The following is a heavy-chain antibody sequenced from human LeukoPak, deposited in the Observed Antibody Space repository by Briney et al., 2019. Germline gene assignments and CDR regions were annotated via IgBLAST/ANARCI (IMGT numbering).Heavy chain of an antibody. D-gene: IGHD5-18*01. Sequence: GGSLRLSCAASGFTFSTYAMTWVRHAPGKGVEWVSVISNGGENTYYAASVRSRFTISRDNSKNTLYLQMNSLRVEDTAMYYCARGLKSQVRIQLWFPTRSGSAFVIWGQGTMVTVSS. CDR2: ISNGGENT. V-gene: IGHV3-23*01. CDR3: ARGLKSQVRIQLWFPTRSGSAFVI. J-gene: IGHJ3*02. CDR1: GFTFSTYA.